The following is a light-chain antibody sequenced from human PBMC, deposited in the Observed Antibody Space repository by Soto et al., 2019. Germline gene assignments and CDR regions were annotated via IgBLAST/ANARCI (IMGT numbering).Light chain of an antibody. Sequence: AIRMTQSPSSFSASTGDRVTITCRASQGISSYLAWYQQKPGKAPKLLIYAASTLQSGVPSRFSGSGSGTDFTLTISCLQSEDFATYYCQQYSSYPRTFGQGTKLEIK. CDR2: AAS. CDR1: QGISSY. J-gene: IGKJ2*01. CDR3: QQYSSYPRT. V-gene: IGKV1-8*01.